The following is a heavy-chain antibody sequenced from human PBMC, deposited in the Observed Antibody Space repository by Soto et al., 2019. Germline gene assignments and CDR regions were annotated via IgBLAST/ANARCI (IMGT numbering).Heavy chain of an antibody. J-gene: IGHJ4*02. CDR3: ARSGYSFAWGY. V-gene: IGHV3-53*01. CDR1: GFLVNSAY. CDR2: INSDGST. Sequence: EVQLVEFGGGLIPPGGSLRLPCAASGFLVNSAYMTWVRQAPGKGLEWLSMINSDGSTLYAESVKGRFTISRDNSKNRLDLQMNSLRAEDTAMYYCARSGYSFAWGYWGQGTLVIVTS. D-gene: IGHD5-18*01.